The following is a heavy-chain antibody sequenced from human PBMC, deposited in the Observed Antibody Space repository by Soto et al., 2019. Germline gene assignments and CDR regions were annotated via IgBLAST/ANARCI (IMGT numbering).Heavy chain of an antibody. CDR1: GFPFSSYG. J-gene: IGHJ4*02. D-gene: IGHD5-18*01. CDR3: VSDRGYGHASVPYS. Sequence: QAQLVESGEGVAQLGSPRSLPCPAPGFPFSSYGRPWVPRPQAPGRGWVAVISYDGGLQPYADSVKGRFTISRDNSKNMVLLQMNSLRAEDTAVYYCVSDRGYGHASVPYSWGQGTLVSVSS. CDR2: ISYDGGLQ. V-gene: IGHV3-30*19.